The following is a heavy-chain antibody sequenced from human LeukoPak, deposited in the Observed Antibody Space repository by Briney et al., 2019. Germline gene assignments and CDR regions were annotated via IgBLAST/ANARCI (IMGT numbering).Heavy chain of an antibody. CDR2: ISSSGSTI. D-gene: IGHD4-17*01. Sequence: PGGSLRLSCAASGFTFSSYEMNWVRQAPGKGLEWVSYISSSGSTIYYADSVKGRFTISRDNAKNSLYLQTNSLRAEDTAVYYCARLRYGRGAFDIWGQGTMVTVSS. V-gene: IGHV3-48*03. J-gene: IGHJ3*02. CDR3: ARLRYGRGAFDI. CDR1: GFTFSSYE.